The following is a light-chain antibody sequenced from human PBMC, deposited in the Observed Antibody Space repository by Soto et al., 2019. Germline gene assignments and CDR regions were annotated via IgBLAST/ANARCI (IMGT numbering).Light chain of an antibody. Sequence: QSVLTQPASVSGSPGQSITISCTGTSSDVGSYNLVSWYQQHPGKAPKLIIYEVVQRPSGVPDRFSGSKSGNTASLTVSGLQAADEADYFCKSYAGSNTYVFGSGTKVTV. V-gene: IGLV2-14*02. CDR2: EVV. J-gene: IGLJ1*01. CDR1: SSDVGSYNL. CDR3: KSYAGSNTYV.